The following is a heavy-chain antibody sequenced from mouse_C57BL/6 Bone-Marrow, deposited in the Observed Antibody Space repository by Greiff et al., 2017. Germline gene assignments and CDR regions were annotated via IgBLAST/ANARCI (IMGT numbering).Heavy chain of an antibody. V-gene: IGHV1-61*01. CDR2: IYPSDSAT. CDR3: ASDGCDGIGYYYAMDY. CDR1: GYTFTSYW. J-gene: IGHJ4*01. Sequence: QVQLQQPGAELVKPGSSVKLSCKASGYTFTSYWMDWVKQRPGQGLEWIGNIYPSDSATHYNPKFKDKAPLTVDKSSSTAYMTLSCLTSEASAVYYCASDGCDGIGYYYAMDYWGQGTSVTVSS. D-gene: IGHD2-2*01.